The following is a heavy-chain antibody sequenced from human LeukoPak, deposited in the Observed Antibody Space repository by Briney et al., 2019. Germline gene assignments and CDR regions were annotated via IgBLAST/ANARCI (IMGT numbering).Heavy chain of an antibody. CDR3: ARQVSGTFWFDP. CDR1: GYNIASYW. Sequence: GESLKISCKGSGYNIASYWIAWVRQMPGKGLEWMGIIYPGDSDIRYSPSFQGQVTISADKSISTAYLQWSSLKASDTAIYYCARQVSGTFWFDPWGQGTLVTVSS. D-gene: IGHD6-19*01. J-gene: IGHJ5*02. V-gene: IGHV5-51*01. CDR2: IYPGDSDI.